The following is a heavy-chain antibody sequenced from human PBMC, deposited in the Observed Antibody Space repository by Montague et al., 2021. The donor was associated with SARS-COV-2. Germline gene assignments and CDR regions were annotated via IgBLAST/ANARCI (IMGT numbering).Heavy chain of an antibody. V-gene: IGHV3-48*03. D-gene: IGHD3-16*02. CDR3: TRDYRSIVGDGLDI. Sequence: SLRLFCAASGFTFSNYDMNWVRQAPGKGPGWISYISTSAYTTSYAGSVKGRFTISRDNGKNSLYLQMNSLRVEDTAVYYCTRDYRSIVGDGLDIWGQGTKVTVPS. CDR1: GFTFSNYD. J-gene: IGHJ3*02. CDR2: ISTSAYTT.